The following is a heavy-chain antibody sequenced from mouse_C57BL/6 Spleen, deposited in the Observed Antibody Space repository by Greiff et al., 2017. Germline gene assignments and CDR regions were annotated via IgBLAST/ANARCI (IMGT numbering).Heavy chain of an antibody. D-gene: IGHD3-2*02. CDR2: FYPGSGSI. J-gene: IGHJ3*01. CDR1: GYTFTEYT. Sequence: VKLMESGAELVKPGASVKLSCKASGYTFTEYTIHWVKQRSGQGLEWIGWFYPGSGSIKYNEKFKDKATLTADKSSSTVYMELSRLTSEDSAVYFCARHEDQESSGSWFAYWGQGTLVTVSA. CDR3: ARHEDQESSGSWFAY. V-gene: IGHV1-62-2*01.